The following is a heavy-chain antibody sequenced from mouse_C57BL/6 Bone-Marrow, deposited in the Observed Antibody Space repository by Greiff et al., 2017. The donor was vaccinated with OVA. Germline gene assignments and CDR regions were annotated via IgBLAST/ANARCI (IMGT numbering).Heavy chain of an antibody. Sequence: VQLQQSGAELVKPGASVKISCKASGYAFSSYWMNWVKQRPGKGLEWIGQIYPGDGDTNYNGKFKGKATLTADKYSSTAYMQLSSLTSEDSAVYFCAREAYDDSRGYWGQGTTLTVSS. V-gene: IGHV1-80*01. CDR1: GYAFSSYW. CDR2: IYPGDGDT. J-gene: IGHJ2*01. CDR3: AREAYDDSRGY. D-gene: IGHD2-13*01.